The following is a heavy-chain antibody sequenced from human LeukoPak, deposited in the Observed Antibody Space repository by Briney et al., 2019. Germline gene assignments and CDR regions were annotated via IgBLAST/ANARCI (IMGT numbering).Heavy chain of an antibody. CDR2: IIPIFGTA. J-gene: IGHJ6*03. D-gene: IGHD5-24*01. Sequence: GASVKVSCKASGGTFSTYAISWVRQAPGQGLEWMGGIIPIFGTANYAQKFQGRVTITTDESTSTAYMELSSPRSEDTAVYYCARVPPYNNYYYYYMDVWGKGTTVTVSS. CDR3: ARVPPYNNYYYYYMDV. V-gene: IGHV1-69*05. CDR1: GGTFSTYA.